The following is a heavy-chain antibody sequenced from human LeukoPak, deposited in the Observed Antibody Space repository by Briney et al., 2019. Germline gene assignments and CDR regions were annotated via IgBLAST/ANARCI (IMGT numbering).Heavy chain of an antibody. V-gene: IGHV3-66*01. CDR2: IYSGGST. J-gene: IGHJ3*02. D-gene: IGHD5-18*01. CDR1: GFTVSSNY. Sequence: PGGSLRLSCAASGFTVSSNYMSWVRQAPGKGLEWVSVIYSGGSTYYADSVKGRFTISRDNSKNTLYLQTNSLRAEDTAVYYCASPAMDDAFDIWGQGTMVTVSS. CDR3: ASPAMDDAFDI.